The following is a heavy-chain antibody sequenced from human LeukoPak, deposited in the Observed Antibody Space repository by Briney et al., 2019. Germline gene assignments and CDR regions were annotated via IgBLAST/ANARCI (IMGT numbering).Heavy chain of an antibody. CDR2: INHSGST. Sequence: SETLSLTCAVYGGSFTDYNWSWIRQPPGKGLEWIGEINHSGSTTYNPSLKSRVTISGDASKNQFTLNLSSVTAADTAVFYCATLQDYWLDVWGNRTTVTVSS. J-gene: IGHJ6*04. D-gene: IGHD2-8*02. CDR3: ATLQDYWLDV. CDR1: GGSFTDYN. V-gene: IGHV4-34*01.